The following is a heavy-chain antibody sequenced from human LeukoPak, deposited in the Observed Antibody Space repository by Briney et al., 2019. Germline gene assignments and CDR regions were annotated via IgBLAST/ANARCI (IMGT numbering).Heavy chain of an antibody. CDR1: GFTFSSYS. J-gene: IGHJ3*02. V-gene: IGHV3-21*01. D-gene: IGHD3-10*01. CDR2: ISSSSSYI. CDR3: ARDNPDGFGDGAFDI. Sequence: GGSLRLSCAASGFTFSSYSMNWVRQAPGKGLEWVSSISSSSSYIYYADSVKGRFTISRDNAKNSLYLQMNSLRAEDTAVYYCARDNPDGFGDGAFDIWGQGTMVTVSS.